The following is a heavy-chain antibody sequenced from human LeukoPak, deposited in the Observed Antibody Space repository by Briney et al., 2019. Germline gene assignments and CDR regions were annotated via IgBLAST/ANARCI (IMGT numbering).Heavy chain of an antibody. J-gene: IGHJ4*02. D-gene: IGHD6-19*01. CDR3: AKDSRSDSSGWYRY. V-gene: IGHV3-9*01. Sequence: GGSLRLSCAASGFKFDDYAMHWVRQAPGKGLEWVSGISWNSGRIGYAGSVKGRFTISRDNAKSSLYLQMNSLRAEDTAVYYCAKDSRSDSSGWYRYWGQGTLVTVSS. CDR1: GFKFDDYA. CDR2: ISWNSGRI.